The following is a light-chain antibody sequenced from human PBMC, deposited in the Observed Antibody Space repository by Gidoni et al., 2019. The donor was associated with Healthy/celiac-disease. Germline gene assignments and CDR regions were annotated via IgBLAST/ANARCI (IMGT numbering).Light chain of an antibody. Sequence: EIVFTQSPGTLSLSPGERATLSCRASQSVSSSYLAWYQQKPGQATRLLIYGASSRATGIPDRFSGSGSGTDFTLTISRLEPEDFAVYYCQQYGSSPPLTFGGGTKVRSN. CDR1: QSVSSSY. CDR2: GAS. J-gene: IGKJ4*01. CDR3: QQYGSSPPLT. V-gene: IGKV3-20*01.